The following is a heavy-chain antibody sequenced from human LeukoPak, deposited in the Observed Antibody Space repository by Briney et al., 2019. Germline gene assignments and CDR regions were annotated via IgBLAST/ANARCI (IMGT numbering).Heavy chain of an antibody. D-gene: IGHD5-12*01. Sequence: GGSLRLSCAASGFTFSSDAMTWVRQAPGEGLEWVSTITGSDDTTYYADSVKGRFTISRDYSKNTVHSQLNNLRAEDTAMYYCAKGPQLYSGYHPDYWGQGTLVTVSS. CDR1: GFTFSSDA. V-gene: IGHV3-23*01. CDR3: AKGPQLYSGYHPDY. CDR2: ITGSDDTT. J-gene: IGHJ4*02.